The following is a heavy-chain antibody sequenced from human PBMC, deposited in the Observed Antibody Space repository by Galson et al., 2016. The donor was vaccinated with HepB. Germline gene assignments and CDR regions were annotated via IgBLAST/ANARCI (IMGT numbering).Heavy chain of an antibody. CDR3: ARVGDFWSGYTYGFDI. Sequence: SLRLSCAASGFTFSSYWMHWVRQGPGTGLVWVSRINSDGRSTTYADSVKGRFTISRANAKNTLYLQMNSLRAEDTALYYCARVGDFWSGYTYGFDIWGQGTMVTVSS. CDR1: GFTFSSYW. V-gene: IGHV3-74*01. J-gene: IGHJ3*02. D-gene: IGHD3-3*01. CDR2: INSDGRST.